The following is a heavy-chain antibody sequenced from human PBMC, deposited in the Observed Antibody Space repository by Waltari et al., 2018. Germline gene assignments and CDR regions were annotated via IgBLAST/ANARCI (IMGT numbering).Heavy chain of an antibody. CDR1: GFTVSSNY. CDR3: AREGGERYYYYMDV. CDR2: IYSVGST. V-gene: IGHV3-53*02. Sequence: EVQLVETGGGLIQPGGSLRLSCAASGFTVSSNYMSWVRQAPGKGLEWVSVIYSVGSTYYADSVKGRFTISRDNSKNTLYLQMNSLRAEDTAVYYCAREGGERYYYYMDVWGKGTTVTVSS. D-gene: IGHD3-16*01. J-gene: IGHJ6*03.